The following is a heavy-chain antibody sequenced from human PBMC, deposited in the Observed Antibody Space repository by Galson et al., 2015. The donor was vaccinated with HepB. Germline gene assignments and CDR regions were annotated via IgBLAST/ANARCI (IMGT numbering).Heavy chain of an antibody. D-gene: IGHD3-16*01. J-gene: IGHJ4*02. V-gene: IGHV3-23*01. Sequence: SLRLSCAASVFTFSTFAMTWVRQAPGKGLEWVSVIFAGGDNPYYANSVKGRFTISRDNSKNTLFLHMNNLSAEETAVYYCAKGYGYFDYWGQGTLVTVSS. CDR3: AKGYGYFDY. CDR1: VFTFSTFA. CDR2: IFAGGDNP.